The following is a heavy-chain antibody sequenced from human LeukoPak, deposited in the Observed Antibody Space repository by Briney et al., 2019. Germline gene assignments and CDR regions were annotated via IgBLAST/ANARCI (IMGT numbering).Heavy chain of an antibody. V-gene: IGHV3-23*01. CDR1: GFTFSSYA. CDR2: ISGSGGST. CDR3: ARAPTTTVGPTGDFDY. D-gene: IGHD1-26*01. J-gene: IGHJ4*02. Sequence: PGGSLRLSCAASGFTFSSYAMSWVRQAPGKGLEWVSAISGSGGSTNYADSVKGRFTISRDNSKNTLFLQMNSLRAEDTAVYYCARAPTTTVGPTGDFDYWGQGTLVTVSS.